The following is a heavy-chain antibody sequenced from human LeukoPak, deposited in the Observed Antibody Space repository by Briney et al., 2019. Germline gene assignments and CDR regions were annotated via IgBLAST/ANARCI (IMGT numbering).Heavy chain of an antibody. D-gene: IGHD2-15*01. J-gene: IGHJ4*02. CDR3: TTGGAEVVAATGTDY. CDR2: IKSKTDGGTT. V-gene: IGHV3-15*01. Sequence: SGGSLRLSCAASGFTFSNAWMSWVRQAPGKGVEWVGRIKSKTDGGTTDYAAPVKGRFTISRDDSKNTLYLQMNSLKTEDTAVYYCTTGGAEVVAATGTDYWGQGTLVTVSS. CDR1: GFTFSNAW.